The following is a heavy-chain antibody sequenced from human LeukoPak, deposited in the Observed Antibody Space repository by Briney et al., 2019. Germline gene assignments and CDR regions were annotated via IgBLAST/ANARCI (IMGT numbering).Heavy chain of an antibody. V-gene: IGHV4-61*02. Sequence: PSETLSLTCSVSGDSISNDYYYYSWIRQPAGKGLEWLGRIHTHGTTDYNPSLKSRVTISSDTSKNQVSLRLTSETVADTAVYYCVRGQGNCSGGSCYYLEAWGQGTLVTVSS. D-gene: IGHD2-15*01. J-gene: IGHJ4*02. CDR3: VRGQGNCSGGSCYYLEA. CDR1: GDSISNDYYY. CDR2: IHTHGTT.